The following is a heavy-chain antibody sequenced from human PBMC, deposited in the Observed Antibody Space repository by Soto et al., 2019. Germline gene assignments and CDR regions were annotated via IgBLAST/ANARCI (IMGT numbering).Heavy chain of an antibody. CDR2: FSGTTSST. D-gene: IGHD1-26*01. V-gene: IGHV3-23*01. CDR1: GFIFSSYA. CDR3: AKGQKWELPFDY. J-gene: IGHJ4*02. Sequence: EVQLLESGGGLVQPGGSLRLSCAASGFIFSSYAMSWVRQAPGKGLEWVSAFSGTTSSTYYAASVKGRFTISRDNSKSTLYLQMNSLKPEDTALYYCAKGQKWELPFDYWGQVALVTVSS.